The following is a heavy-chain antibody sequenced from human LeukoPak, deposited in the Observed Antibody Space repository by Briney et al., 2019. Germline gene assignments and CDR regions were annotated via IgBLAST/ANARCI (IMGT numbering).Heavy chain of an antibody. D-gene: IGHD4/OR15-4a*01. V-gene: IGHV3-53*01. CDR2: IYSGGST. CDR3: EREMGDDYGPVYGMDV. J-gene: IGHJ6*02. Sequence: GGSLRLSCAASGFTFSSYSMNWVRQAPGKGLEWVSVIYSGGSTYYEDSVKGRFTISRDNSKNTLYLQMNSMRAEDTAVYYCEREMGDDYGPVYGMDVWGQGTTVTVSS. CDR1: GFTFSSYS.